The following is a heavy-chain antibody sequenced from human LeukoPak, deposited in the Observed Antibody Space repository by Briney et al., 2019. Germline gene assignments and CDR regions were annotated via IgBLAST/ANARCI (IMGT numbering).Heavy chain of an antibody. J-gene: IGHJ4*02. Sequence: GGSLRLSCAASGFTFSSYGMHWVRQAPGMGLEWVAVISYDGSNKYYADSVKGRFTISRDNSKNTLYLQMNSLRAEDTAVYYCAKAYSTVTSSDPPTDYWGQGTLVTVSS. D-gene: IGHD4-11*01. CDR1: GFTFSSYG. CDR2: ISYDGSNK. CDR3: AKAYSTVTSSDPPTDY. V-gene: IGHV3-30*18.